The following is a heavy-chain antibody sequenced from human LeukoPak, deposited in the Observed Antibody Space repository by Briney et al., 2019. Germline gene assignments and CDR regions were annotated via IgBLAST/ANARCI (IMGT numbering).Heavy chain of an antibody. V-gene: IGHV4-38-2*01. D-gene: IGHD2-15*01. CDR2: IYHNGNT. CDR3: ARTRYCSGSTCYSPELFDS. J-gene: IGHJ4*02. CDR1: GYSISSGYH. Sequence: SETLSLTCAVSGYSISSGYHWGWIRQRPGKGLEGIGSIYHNGNTYYTPSLKSRVTISVDTSMNQFSLKLTSVPAADTAVYYCARTRYCSGSTCYSPELFDSWGQGTLVTVSS.